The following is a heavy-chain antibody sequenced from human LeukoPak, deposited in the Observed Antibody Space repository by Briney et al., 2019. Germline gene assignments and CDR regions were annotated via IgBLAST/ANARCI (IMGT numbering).Heavy chain of an antibody. CDR3: ARPFRRSSTSCPCDY. CDR2: ISSNGGST. CDR1: GFTFSSYA. V-gene: IGHV3-64*01. Sequence: GGSLRLSCAASGFTFSSYAMHWVRQAPGKGLEYVSAISSNGGSTYYANSVKGRFTISRDNSKNTLYLQMGSLRAEDMAVYYCARPFRRSSTSCPCDYWGQGTLVTVSS. D-gene: IGHD2-2*01. J-gene: IGHJ4*02.